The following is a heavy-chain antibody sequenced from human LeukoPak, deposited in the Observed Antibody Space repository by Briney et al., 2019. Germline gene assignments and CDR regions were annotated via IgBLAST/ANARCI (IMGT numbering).Heavy chain of an antibody. J-gene: IGHJ4*02. CDR1: GFTFSSYA. CDR3: ASGVPTDY. D-gene: IGHD3-10*01. CDR2: IKQDGSEK. V-gene: IGHV3-7*01. Sequence: QTGGSRRLSCAASGFTFSSYAMSWVRQAPGKGLEWVANIKQDGSEKYYVDSVKGRFTISRDNAKNSLYLQMNSLRAEDTAVYYCASGVPTDYWGQGTLVTVSS.